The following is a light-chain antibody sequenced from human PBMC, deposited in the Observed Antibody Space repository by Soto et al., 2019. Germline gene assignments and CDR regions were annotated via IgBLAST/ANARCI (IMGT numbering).Light chain of an antibody. Sequence: EVVMTQSPATLSVSPGERATLSCRASQSVGSNVAWYQQKAGQAPRLLLYGASTRATGIPARISGSGSGTEFTLTISSLQSEDFAVYYCQQRSNWLFTFGGGTKVDIK. J-gene: IGKJ4*01. V-gene: IGKV3-15*01. CDR3: QQRSNWLFT. CDR1: QSVGSN. CDR2: GAS.